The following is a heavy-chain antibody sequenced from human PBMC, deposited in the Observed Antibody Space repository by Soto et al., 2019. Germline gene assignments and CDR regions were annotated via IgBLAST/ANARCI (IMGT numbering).Heavy chain of an antibody. D-gene: IGHD6-13*01. Sequence: GASVKVSCKASGGTFSSYAISWVRQAPGQGLEWMGGIIPIFGTANYAQKFQGRVTITADESTSTAYMELSSLRSEDTAVYYCAIHLSSSWYKTGWFDPWGQGTLVTVSS. V-gene: IGHV1-69*13. CDR3: AIHLSSSWYKTGWFDP. J-gene: IGHJ5*02. CDR2: IIPIFGTA. CDR1: GGTFSSYA.